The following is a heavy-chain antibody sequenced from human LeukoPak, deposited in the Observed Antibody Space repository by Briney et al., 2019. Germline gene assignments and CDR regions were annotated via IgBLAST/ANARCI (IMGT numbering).Heavy chain of an antibody. CDR1: GYTLTELS. CDR3: ATTPPNWGDAFDI. D-gene: IGHD7-27*01. Sequence: ASVNVTCKVSGYTLTELSMHWVRQAPGKGLEWMGGFDPEDGETIYAQKFQGRVTMTEDTSTDTAYMELSSLRSEDTAVYYCATTPPNWGDAFDIWGQGTMVTVSS. J-gene: IGHJ3*02. V-gene: IGHV1-24*01. CDR2: FDPEDGET.